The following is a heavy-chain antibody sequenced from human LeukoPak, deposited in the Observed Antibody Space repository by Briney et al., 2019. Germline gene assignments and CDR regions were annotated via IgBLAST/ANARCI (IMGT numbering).Heavy chain of an antibody. Sequence: PSETLSLTCAVYGGSFSGYYWSWIRQPPGKGLEWIGEINHSGSTNYNLSLKSRVTISVDTSKNQFSLKLSSVTAADTAVYYCARGSGWLRLEDYWGQGTLVTVSS. CDR2: INHSGST. V-gene: IGHV4-34*01. J-gene: IGHJ4*02. CDR1: GGSFSGYY. D-gene: IGHD5-12*01. CDR3: ARGSGWLRLEDY.